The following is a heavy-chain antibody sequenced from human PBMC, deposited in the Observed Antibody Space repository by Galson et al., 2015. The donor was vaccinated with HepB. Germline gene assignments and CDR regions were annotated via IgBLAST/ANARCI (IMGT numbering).Heavy chain of an antibody. CDR3: AKDLLRIQLWLRDYYYYGMDV. J-gene: IGHJ6*02. CDR1: GFTFSSYG. V-gene: IGHV3-30*18. D-gene: IGHD5-18*01. CDR2: ISYDGSNK. Sequence: SLRLSCAASGFTFSSYGMHWVRQAPGKGLEWVAGISYDGSNKYYADSVKGRFTISKDNSKNTLYLQMNSLRAEDTAVYYCAKDLLRIQLWLRDYYYYGMDVWGQGTTVTVSS.